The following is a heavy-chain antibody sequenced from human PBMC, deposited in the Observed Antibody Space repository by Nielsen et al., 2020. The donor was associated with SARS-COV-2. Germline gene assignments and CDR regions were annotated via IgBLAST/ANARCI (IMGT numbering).Heavy chain of an antibody. V-gene: IGHV1-24*01. CDR2: FDPEDGET. CDR1: GYTLTELS. Sequence: SVKVSCKVSGYTLTELSMHWVRQAPGKGLEWMGGFDPEDGETIYAQKFQGRVTMTEDTSTDTAYMELSSLRSEDTAVYYCATSSVAGPIVQNNWFDPWGQGTLVTVSS. D-gene: IGHD6-19*01. CDR3: ATSSVAGPIVQNNWFDP. J-gene: IGHJ5*02.